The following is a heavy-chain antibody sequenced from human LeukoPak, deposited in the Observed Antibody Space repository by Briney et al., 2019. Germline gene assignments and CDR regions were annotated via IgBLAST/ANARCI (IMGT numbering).Heavy chain of an antibody. CDR2: IRYDGRDT. V-gene: IGHV3-30*02. D-gene: IGHD4-11*01. CDR3: AKVRSGTSNWALRIFDN. Sequence: GGSLRLSCAASGFTFNKYGVHWVRQAPGKGLDWVALIRYDGRDTYYADSVKGRFTISRDDSKNTLYLQMNSLRAEDTAVYYCAKVRSGTSNWALRIFDNWGQETLVSVSS. CDR1: GFTFNKYG. J-gene: IGHJ4*02.